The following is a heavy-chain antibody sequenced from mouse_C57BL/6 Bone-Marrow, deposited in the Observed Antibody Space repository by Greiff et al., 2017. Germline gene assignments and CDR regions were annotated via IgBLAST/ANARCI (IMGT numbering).Heavy chain of an antibody. CDR1: GFTFSSYA. Sequence: KLEESGGGLVKPGGSLKLSCAASGFTFSSYAMSWVRQTPEKRLEWVATISDGGSYTYYPDNVKGRFTISRDNAKNNLYLQMSHLKSEDTAMYYCARDPISPSYWGQGTLVTVSA. D-gene: IGHD6-5*01. CDR2: ISDGGSYT. CDR3: ARDPISPSY. J-gene: IGHJ3*01. V-gene: IGHV5-4*01.